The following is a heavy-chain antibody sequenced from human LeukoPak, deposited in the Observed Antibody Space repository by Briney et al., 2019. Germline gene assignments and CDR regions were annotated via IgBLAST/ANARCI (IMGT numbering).Heavy chain of an antibody. CDR2: ISAYNGNT. CDR1: GYTFTSYG. CDR3: ARIQYQNWFDP. J-gene: IGHJ5*02. V-gene: IGHV1-18*01. D-gene: IGHD4-11*01. Sequence: GASVKVSCKASGYTFTSYGISWVRQAPGQGLEWMGWISAYNGNTNYAQKFQGRVTMTRDTSISTAYMELSRLRSDDTAVYYCARIQYQNWFDPWGRGTLVTVSS.